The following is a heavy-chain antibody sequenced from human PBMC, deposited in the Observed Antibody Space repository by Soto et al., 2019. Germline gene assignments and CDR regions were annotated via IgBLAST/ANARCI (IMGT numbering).Heavy chain of an antibody. CDR1: GFIFSNYA. D-gene: IGHD3-10*01. CDR2: ISGSGAIP. V-gene: IGHV3-23*01. J-gene: IGHJ4*02. CDR3: AKKSADSSGYFDY. Sequence: ELQLLESGGGVVQPGGSLRLSCAASGFIFSNYAMTWVRQAPGKGLEWVSGISGSGAIPLNAGSAKGRFTISRDNSKNTIYMQMTNLRAEDTALYYCAKKSADSSGYFDYWGQGTLVTVSS.